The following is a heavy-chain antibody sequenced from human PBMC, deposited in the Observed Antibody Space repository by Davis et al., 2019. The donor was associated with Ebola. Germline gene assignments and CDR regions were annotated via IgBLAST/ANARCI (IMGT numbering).Heavy chain of an antibody. CDR2: IYPFNGAT. CDR3: ARPILPEVTHCGVDY. D-gene: IGHD1-14*01. V-gene: IGHV1-2*06. J-gene: IGHJ4*02. Sequence: APVKVSCKASGGTFTTYSISWVRQAPGQGLEWMGRIYPFNGATNFADNFQGRVTMTTDMSITTAYMELSSLNSDDTAIYYCARPILPEVTHCGVDYWGQGTLLTVSS. CDR1: GGTFTTYS.